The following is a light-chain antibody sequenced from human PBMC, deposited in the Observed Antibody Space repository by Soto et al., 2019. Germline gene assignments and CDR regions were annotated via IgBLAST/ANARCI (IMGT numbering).Light chain of an antibody. V-gene: IGKV4-1*01. CDR2: WAS. CDR3: QQYYSTPLT. J-gene: IGKJ4*01. CDR1: LSDIYRSNNKNS. Sequence: DMVKSQSPDSLALAVGARATINCRPTLSDIYRSNNKNSVAWYQQKPGQPPQLLIYWASTRESGVPDRFSGSESGTDFTLTVSRLQAEDVAVYYCQQYYSTPLTFGGGTKVDI.